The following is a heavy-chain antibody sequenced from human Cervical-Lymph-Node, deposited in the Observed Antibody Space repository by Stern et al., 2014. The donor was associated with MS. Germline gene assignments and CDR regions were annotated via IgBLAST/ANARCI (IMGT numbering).Heavy chain of an antibody. CDR1: GGSISFYY. D-gene: IGHD3-22*01. Sequence: QVQLQESGPGLVKPSETLSLTCTVSGGSISFYYWTWIRQPAGKGLEWIGRIYSSGTTNYNPSLKSRVTMSVDTSTNQFSLKLSSVTAADTAVYYCAKDIGYYDSSGIPAERWFDPWGQGTLVTVSS. CDR3: AKDIGYYDSSGIPAERWFDP. CDR2: IYSSGTT. V-gene: IGHV4-4*07. J-gene: IGHJ5*02.